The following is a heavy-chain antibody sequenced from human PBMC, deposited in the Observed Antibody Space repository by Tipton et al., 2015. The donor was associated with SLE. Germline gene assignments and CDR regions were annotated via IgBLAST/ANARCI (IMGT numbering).Heavy chain of an antibody. CDR2: IYTSGST. Sequence: TLSLTCTVSGGSISYYYWSWIRHPAGKGLEWIGRIYTSGSTIYNPSLESRVTMSVDTSKNQFSLRLTSVTAADTAVYYCARHLGASFDFWGQGILVTVSS. J-gene: IGHJ4*02. V-gene: IGHV4-4*07. CDR1: GGSISYYY. CDR3: ARHLGASFDF.